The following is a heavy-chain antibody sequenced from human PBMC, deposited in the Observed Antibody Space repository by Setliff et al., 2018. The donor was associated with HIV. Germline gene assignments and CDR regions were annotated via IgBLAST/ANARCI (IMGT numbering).Heavy chain of an antibody. D-gene: IGHD5-12*01. Sequence: SETLSLTCSIFYGSINNHYWTWIRQPPGKGLEWIGYIYYSGSTNYNPSLKSRVTISIDTSKNQFSLKLSSVTAADTAVYYCARGSVGGGGGYDLTLFDYWGQGTLVTVSS. J-gene: IGHJ4*02. CDR3: ARGSVGGGGGYDLTLFDY. V-gene: IGHV4-59*11. CDR1: YGSINNHY. CDR2: IYYSGST.